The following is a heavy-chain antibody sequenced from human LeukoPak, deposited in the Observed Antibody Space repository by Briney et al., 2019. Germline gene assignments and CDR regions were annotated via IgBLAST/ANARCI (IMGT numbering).Heavy chain of an antibody. CDR3: ARRGYCSGGSCFDTSPSNNWFDP. J-gene: IGHJ5*02. D-gene: IGHD2-15*01. V-gene: IGHV5-51*01. CDR2: IYPGDSDT. CDR1: GYRFTSCS. Sequence: GESLKISCKGSGYRFTSCSIGWVRQMPGKGLEWMGIIYPGDSDTRYSPSFQGQVTISADKSISTAYLQWSSLKASDTAMYYCARRGYCSGGSCFDTSPSNNWFDPWGQGTLVTVSS.